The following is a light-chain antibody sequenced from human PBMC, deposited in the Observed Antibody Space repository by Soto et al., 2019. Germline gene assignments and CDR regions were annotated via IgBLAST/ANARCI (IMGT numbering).Light chain of an antibody. CDR3: AAWDDSLSGLYV. J-gene: IGLJ1*01. V-gene: IGLV1-47*01. CDR2: RNN. Sequence: QSVLTQPPSASGTPGQRVTISCSGSSSNIGSNYVYWYQQLPGTAPKLLIYRNNQRPLGVPDRFSGSKSGTSASLAISGLRSEDEADYYCAAWDDSLSGLYVFGTGTKVTVL. CDR1: SSNIGSNY.